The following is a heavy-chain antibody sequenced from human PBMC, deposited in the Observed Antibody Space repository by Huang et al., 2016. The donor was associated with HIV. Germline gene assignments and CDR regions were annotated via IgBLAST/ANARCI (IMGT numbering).Heavy chain of an antibody. D-gene: IGHD3-22*01. CDR3: ARDRLLNYYDSSGYFYYFDY. CDR2: IKQYGSEK. Sequence: EVQLVESGGGLIQPVGSLRLSCAASGFTFSSYWMSWVRQAPGKGLGWVANIKQYGSEKYYVDSVKGRFTISRDNAKNSLYLQMNSLRAEDTAVYYCARDRLLNYYDSSGYFYYFDYWGQGTLVTVSS. J-gene: IGHJ4*02. V-gene: IGHV3-7*01. CDR1: GFTFSSYW.